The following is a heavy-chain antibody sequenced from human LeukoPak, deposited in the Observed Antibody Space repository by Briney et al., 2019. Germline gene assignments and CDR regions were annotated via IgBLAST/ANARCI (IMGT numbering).Heavy chain of an antibody. CDR3: ARGTALQDY. V-gene: IGHV3-74*01. Sequence: PGGSLRLSCAASGFTFSPYWMHWVRRAPGKGLVWVSHINPDGTTTSYADSVKGRFTISRDNAQNTLYLQMNSLRAEDTAVYYCARGTALQDYWGQGTLVTVSS. D-gene: IGHD2-2*02. J-gene: IGHJ4*02. CDR2: INPDGTTT. CDR1: GFTFSPYW.